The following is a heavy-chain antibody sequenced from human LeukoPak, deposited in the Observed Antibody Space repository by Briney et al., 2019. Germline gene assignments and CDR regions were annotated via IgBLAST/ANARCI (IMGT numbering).Heavy chain of an antibody. CDR3: TTGGYCSSTSCYYYYGMDV. D-gene: IGHD2-2*01. CDR1: RFTFSNAW. V-gene: IGHV3-15*01. CDR2: IKSKTDGGTT. J-gene: IGHJ6*02. Sequence: GGSLRLSCAASRFTFSNAWMSWVRQAPGKGLEWVGRIKSKTDGGTTDYAAPVKGRFTISRDDSKNTLYLQMNSLKTEDTAVYYCTTGGYCSSTSCYYYYGMDVWGQGTTVTVSS.